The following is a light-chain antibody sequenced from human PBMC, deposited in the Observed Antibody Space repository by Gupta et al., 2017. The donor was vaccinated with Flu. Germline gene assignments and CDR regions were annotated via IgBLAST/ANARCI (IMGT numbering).Light chain of an antibody. CDR3: HVWDNNSASYV. Sequence: PSGIPERFSGFNSGNTATLTISRAQVEDEADYYCHVWDNNSASYVFGTGTTVTVL. V-gene: IGLV3-9*01. J-gene: IGLJ1*01.